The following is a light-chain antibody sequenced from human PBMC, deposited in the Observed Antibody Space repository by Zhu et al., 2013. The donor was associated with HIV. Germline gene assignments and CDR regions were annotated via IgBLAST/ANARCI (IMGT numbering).Light chain of an antibody. J-gene: IGKJ1*01. CDR3: QQRLEWPGT. Sequence: EIVLTQSPATLSLSPGQRATLSCRASQSVSTYLTWYQQKPGQAPRLLIYDTSNRATGIPARFSGSGSGTDFALTISSLEPEDSAVLYCQQRLEWPGTFGQGTKVEIK. V-gene: IGKV3-11*01. CDR1: QSVSTY. CDR2: DTS.